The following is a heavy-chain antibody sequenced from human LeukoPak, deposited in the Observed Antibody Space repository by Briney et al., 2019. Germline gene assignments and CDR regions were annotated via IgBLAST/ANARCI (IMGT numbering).Heavy chain of an antibody. V-gene: IGHV4-4*07. CDR1: GGSFSNYY. CDR2: IYTSGST. J-gene: IGHJ4*02. D-gene: IGHD3-22*01. Sequence: SETLSLTCAVYGGSFSNYYWSWIRQPAGKGLEWIGRIYTSGSTNYNPSLKSRVTMSVDTSKNQFSLKLSSVTAADTAVYYCARDGNYDSSGSIDYWGQGTLVTVSS. CDR3: ARDGNYDSSGSIDY.